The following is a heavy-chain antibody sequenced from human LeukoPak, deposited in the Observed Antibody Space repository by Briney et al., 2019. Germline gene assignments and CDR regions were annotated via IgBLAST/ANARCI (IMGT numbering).Heavy chain of an antibody. Sequence: SGTLSLTCTVSGGSISSSSYYWGWIRQPPGKGLEWIGSIYYSGSTYYNPSLKSRVTISVDTSKNQFSLKLSSVTAADTAVYYCARQKDDYSNRRDDYWGQGTLVTVSS. CDR1: GGSISSSSYY. CDR2: IYYSGST. V-gene: IGHV4-39*01. D-gene: IGHD4-11*01. CDR3: ARQKDDYSNRRDDY. J-gene: IGHJ4*02.